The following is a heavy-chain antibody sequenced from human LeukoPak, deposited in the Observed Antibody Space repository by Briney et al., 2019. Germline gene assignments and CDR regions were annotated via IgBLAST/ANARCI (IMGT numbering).Heavy chain of an antibody. CDR3: AKLTGDDFWSGYEYYFDY. Sequence: QPGGSLRLSCAASGFTFSSYAMSWVRQAPGKGLEWVSAISGSGGSTYYADSVKGRFTISRDTSKNTLYLQMNSLRAEDTAVYYCAKLTGDDFWSGYEYYFDYWGQGTLVTVSS. D-gene: IGHD3-3*01. CDR2: ISGSGGST. J-gene: IGHJ4*02. CDR1: GFTFSSYA. V-gene: IGHV3-23*01.